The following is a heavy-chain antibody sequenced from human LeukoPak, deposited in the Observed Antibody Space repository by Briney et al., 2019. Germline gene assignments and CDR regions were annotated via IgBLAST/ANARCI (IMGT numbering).Heavy chain of an antibody. V-gene: IGHV3-33*01. D-gene: IGHD3-16*02. Sequence: GGSLRLSCVASGFVFSDYGTHWVRQAPGMGLEWVAVIWSDGSSDRYAASVKGRFTISKDNSRNTLYLQMSSLRDDDTAVYYCARGQSPSFYDMDVWGQGTTVSVS. CDR3: ARGQSPSFYDMDV. J-gene: IGHJ6*02. CDR1: GFVFSDYG. CDR2: IWSDGSSD.